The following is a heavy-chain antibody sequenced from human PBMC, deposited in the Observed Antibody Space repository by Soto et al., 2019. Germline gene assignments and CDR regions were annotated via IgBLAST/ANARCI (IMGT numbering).Heavy chain of an antibody. Sequence: VQLVQSGAEVKKPGASVKVSCKASGYIFSSYYMYWVRQAPGQGLEWMGVINPGGDSTTYRQKFQGRVPMTRDTSTSTLYMELTGLTSEDTAVYYCARALAGPFDYWGQGTLVTVSS. D-gene: IGHD6-19*01. V-gene: IGHV1-46*01. CDR2: INPGGDST. CDR1: GYIFSSYY. J-gene: IGHJ4*02. CDR3: ARALAGPFDY.